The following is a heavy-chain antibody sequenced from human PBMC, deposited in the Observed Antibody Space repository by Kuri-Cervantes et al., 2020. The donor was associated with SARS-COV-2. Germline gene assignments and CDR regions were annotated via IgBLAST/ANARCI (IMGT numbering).Heavy chain of an antibody. CDR2: IYYSGST. Sequence: SETLSLTCTVSGGSISSSSYYWGWIRQPPGKGLEWIGSIYYSGSTYYNPSLKSRVTISVDTSKNQFSLKLSSVTAADTAVYYCARGRPAYYDFWSGYRAQGNYYDSSGYYYVSDAFDIWGQGTRVTVSS. J-gene: IGHJ3*02. CDR3: ARGRPAYYDFWSGYRAQGNYYDSSGYYYVSDAFDI. V-gene: IGHV4-39*07. CDR1: GGSISSSSYY. D-gene: IGHD3-22*01.